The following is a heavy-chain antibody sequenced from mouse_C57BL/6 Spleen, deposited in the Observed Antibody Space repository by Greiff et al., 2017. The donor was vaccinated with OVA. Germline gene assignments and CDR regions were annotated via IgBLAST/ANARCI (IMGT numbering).Heavy chain of an antibody. CDR2: IYPSDSET. Sequence: QVQLKQPGAELVRPGSSVKLSCKASGYTFTSYWMDWVKQRPGQGLEWIGNIYPSDSETHYNQKFKDKATLTVDKSSSTAYMQLSSLTSEDSAVYYCARKDGYYVPFAYWGQGTLVTVSA. CDR1: GYTFTSYW. D-gene: IGHD2-3*01. J-gene: IGHJ3*01. CDR3: ARKDGYYVPFAY. V-gene: IGHV1-61*01.